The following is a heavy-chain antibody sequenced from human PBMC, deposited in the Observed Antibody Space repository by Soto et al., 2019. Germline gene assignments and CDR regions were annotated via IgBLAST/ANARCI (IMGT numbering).Heavy chain of an antibody. Sequence: SETLSLTCTVSGGSISSYHWSWIRQSAGKGLEWIGRIYTSGNTHYNPSLKSRVTVSINTSKNQFFLTVNSVTAADSAVYYCARESGDNWDYEAYWGQGTPVTVSS. CDR2: IYTSGNT. J-gene: IGHJ4*02. CDR1: GGSISSYH. V-gene: IGHV4-4*07. CDR3: ARESGDNWDYEAY. D-gene: IGHD1-7*01.